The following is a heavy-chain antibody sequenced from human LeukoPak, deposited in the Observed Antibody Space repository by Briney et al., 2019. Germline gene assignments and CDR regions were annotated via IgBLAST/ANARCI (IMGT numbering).Heavy chain of an antibody. D-gene: IGHD6-19*01. Sequence: SETLSLTCTVSGGSISSYYWSWLRQPAGKGLEWIGRIYTSGSTNYNPSLKSRVTMSVDTSKNQFSLKLSSVTAADTAVYYCARDFIAVAGGISYYYYYMDVWGKGTTVTVSS. CDR3: ARDFIAVAGGISYYYYYMDV. J-gene: IGHJ6*03. CDR2: IYTSGST. V-gene: IGHV4-4*07. CDR1: GGSISSYY.